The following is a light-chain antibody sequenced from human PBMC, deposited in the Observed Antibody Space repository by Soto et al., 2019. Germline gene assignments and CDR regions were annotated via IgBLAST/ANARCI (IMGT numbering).Light chain of an antibody. J-gene: IGKJ5*01. CDR1: QSISSW. V-gene: IGKV1-5*01. CDR3: QQYNSYFT. CDR2: DAS. Sequence: DIQMTQSTSTLSASVGDRLTITCRASQSISSWLAWYQQKPGKAPKLLIYDASSLESGVPSRFSGSGSGTEFTLTFSSLQPDDFATDYCQQYNSYFTSWQGTLPEIK.